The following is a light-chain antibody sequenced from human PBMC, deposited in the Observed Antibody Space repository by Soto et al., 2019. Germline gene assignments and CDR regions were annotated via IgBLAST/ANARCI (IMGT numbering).Light chain of an antibody. Sequence: EKWMTQSPVTLSVSPGERATLSCWASQSVGSNLAWYQQKPGQAPRLLIYGASNRATGIPVRFSGSGSGTEFTLTISSLKPADFAVYYCQQYNIWRPITFGQGTRLEIK. CDR3: QQYNIWRPIT. V-gene: IGKV3-15*01. J-gene: IGKJ5*01. CDR1: QSVGSN. CDR2: GAS.